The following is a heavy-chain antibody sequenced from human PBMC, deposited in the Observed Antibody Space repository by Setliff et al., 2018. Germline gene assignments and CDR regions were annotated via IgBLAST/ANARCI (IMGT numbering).Heavy chain of an antibody. CDR1: GGSISSGSYY. J-gene: IGHJ4*02. CDR3: ARDYGPNDY. CDR2: SNHGGST. V-gene: IGHV4-39*07. D-gene: IGHD3-16*01. Sequence: SETLSLTCSVSGGSISSGSYYWGWIRQSPGKGLEWIGESNHGGSTSYHPSLKSRVTISVDTSKNQFSLRLSSVTAADTAVYFCARDYGPNDYWGQGSLVTVSS.